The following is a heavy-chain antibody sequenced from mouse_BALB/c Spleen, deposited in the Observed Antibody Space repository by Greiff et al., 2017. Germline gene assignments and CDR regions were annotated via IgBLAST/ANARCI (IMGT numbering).Heavy chain of an antibody. CDR2: IDPETGGT. V-gene: IGHV1-15*01. Sequence: QVQLQQSGAELVRPGASVTLSCKASGYTFTDYEMHWVKQTPVHGLEWIGAIDPETGGTAYNQKFKGKATLTADKSSSTAYMELRSLTSEDSAVYYCTRNKPVWDDWFAYWGQGTLVTVSA. D-gene: IGHD4-1*01. CDR1: GYTFTDYE. J-gene: IGHJ3*01. CDR3: TRNKPVWDDWFAY.